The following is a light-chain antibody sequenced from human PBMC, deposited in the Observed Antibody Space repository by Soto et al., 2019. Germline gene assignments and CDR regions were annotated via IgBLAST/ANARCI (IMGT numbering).Light chain of an antibody. V-gene: IGKV1-27*01. CDR2: GAS. CDR3: QTYSRAPLT. CDR1: QGIGNS. Sequence: DIQVTQSPSSLSASVEDRVTITCRTSQGIGNSLAWYQQKPGEVPRLLIFGASTLQSGVPPRFSAIGSGTDFTLTISGLQPEDAATYYCQTYSRAPLTFGPGTKVDIK. J-gene: IGKJ3*01.